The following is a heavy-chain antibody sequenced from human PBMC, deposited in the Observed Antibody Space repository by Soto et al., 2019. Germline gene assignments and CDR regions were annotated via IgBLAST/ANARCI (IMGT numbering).Heavy chain of an antibody. J-gene: IGHJ3*02. Sequence: GGSLRLSCAASGFTFSGYGMHWVRQAPGKGLEWVAGIWDSGSNKYYADSVKGRFTISRDNSKNTLYLQMNSLRAEDTAVYYCARNRQTVTTRNDAFDIWGQGTMVTVSS. D-gene: IGHD4-4*01. CDR2: IWDSGSNK. V-gene: IGHV3-33*08. CDR1: GFTFSGYG. CDR3: ARNRQTVTTRNDAFDI.